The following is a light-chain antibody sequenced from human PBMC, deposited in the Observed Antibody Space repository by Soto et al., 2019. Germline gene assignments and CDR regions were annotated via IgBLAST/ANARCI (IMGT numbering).Light chain of an antibody. V-gene: IGKV1-39*01. CDR1: QNILTY. J-gene: IGKJ2*01. CDR2: DAS. Sequence: DIQMTQSPSSLSAFVGDRVTVSCRASQNILTYLNWYYQKPGKAPKLLIYDASSFQSGVPSRFSGSGSGTDFARTISSLQPEDFAAYYCQQTYSAPYTFGQGTNLEI. CDR3: QQTYSAPYT.